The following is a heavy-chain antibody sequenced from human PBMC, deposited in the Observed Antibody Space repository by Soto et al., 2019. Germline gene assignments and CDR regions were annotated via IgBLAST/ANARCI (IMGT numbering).Heavy chain of an antibody. CDR1: GGSISSGGYY. J-gene: IGHJ6*02. CDR2: IYYSGST. D-gene: IGHD3-10*01. V-gene: IGHV4-31*03. CDR3: ARNDGSGRYSYYYYFGMDV. Sequence: SETLSLTCTVSGGSISSGGYYWSWIRQHPGKGLEWIGYIYYSGSTYYNPSLKSRVTISVDTSKNQFSLKLSSVTAADTAVYYCARNDGSGRYSYYYYFGMDVWRQGTTVTVSS.